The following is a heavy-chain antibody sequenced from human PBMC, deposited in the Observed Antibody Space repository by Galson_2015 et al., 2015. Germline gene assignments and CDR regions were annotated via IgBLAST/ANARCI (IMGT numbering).Heavy chain of an antibody. Sequence: SVKVSCKASGGTFSSYAIGWVRQAPGQGLEWMGGIIPIFGTANYAQKFQGRVTITADESTSTAYMELSSLRSEDTAVYYCASNPYSSGSRYCGMDVWGQGTTVTVSS. J-gene: IGHJ6*02. CDR1: GGTFSSYA. D-gene: IGHD6-19*01. V-gene: IGHV1-69*13. CDR3: ASNPYSSGSRYCGMDV. CDR2: IIPIFGTA.